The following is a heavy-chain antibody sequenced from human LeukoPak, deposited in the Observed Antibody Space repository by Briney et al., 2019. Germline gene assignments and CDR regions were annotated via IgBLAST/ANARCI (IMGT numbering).Heavy chain of an antibody. CDR3: ASKGYDGIDY. V-gene: IGHV1-69*04. CDR2: IIPILGIA. CDR1: GGTFSSYA. J-gene: IGHJ4*02. Sequence: SVKVSCKASGGTFSSYAIIWVRQAPGQGLEWMGRIIPILGIANYAQKFQGRVTITADKSTSTAYMELSSLRSEDTAVYYCASKGYDGIDYWGQGTLVTVSS. D-gene: IGHD5-12*01.